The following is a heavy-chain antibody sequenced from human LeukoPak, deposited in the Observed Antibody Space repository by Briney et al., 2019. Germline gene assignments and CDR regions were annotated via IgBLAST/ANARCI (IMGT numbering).Heavy chain of an antibody. CDR3: ARELYGSGSPFDY. CDR2: IIPIFGTA. Sequence: ASVKVSCKASGGTFSSYAISWVRQAPGQGLEWMGGIIPIFGTANYAQKFQGRVTITTDESTSTAYMELSSLRSEDTAVCYCARELYGSGSPFDYWGQGTLVTVSS. J-gene: IGHJ4*02. D-gene: IGHD3-10*01. CDR1: GGTFSSYA. V-gene: IGHV1-69*05.